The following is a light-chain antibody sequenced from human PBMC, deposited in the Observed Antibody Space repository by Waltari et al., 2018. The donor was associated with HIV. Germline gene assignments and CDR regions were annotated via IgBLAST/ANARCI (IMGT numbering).Light chain of an antibody. CDR2: DAS. CDR3: QQCNSYPRT. J-gene: IGKJ1*01. CDR1: QGISSA. Sequence: AIQLTQSPSSLSASVGDRVTITCRASQGISSALAWYQQKPGNAPKLLIYDASSLEGGVPSRFSGSGSGTDFTLTISSLQPEDFATYYCQQCNSYPRTFGQGTKVEIK. V-gene: IGKV1-13*02.